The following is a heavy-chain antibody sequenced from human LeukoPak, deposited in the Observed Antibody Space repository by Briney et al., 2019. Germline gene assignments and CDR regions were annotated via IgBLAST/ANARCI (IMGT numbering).Heavy chain of an antibody. D-gene: IGHD3-3*01. Sequence: GGSLRLSCAASGFTFSNYAMSWVRQAPGKGPEWVSSISSSSSYIYYADSVKGRFTISRDNSKNTLYLQMNSLRAEDTAVYYCARWRYFDYWGQGTLVTVSS. CDR1: GFTFSNYA. CDR3: ARWRYFDY. V-gene: IGHV3-21*04. J-gene: IGHJ4*02. CDR2: ISSSSSYI.